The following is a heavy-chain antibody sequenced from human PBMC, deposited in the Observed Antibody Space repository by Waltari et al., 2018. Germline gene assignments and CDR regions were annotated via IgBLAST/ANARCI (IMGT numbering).Heavy chain of an antibody. D-gene: IGHD3-22*01. CDR2: IMTDGSEE. Sequence: EVQLVESGGGVVQPGGTLRLCCAGSGFSLSSYWMIWVRQAPGKGLEWVANIMTDGSEEYYVDSVRGRFTISRDNAKNSLFLQMNSLRPEDTAVYYCARDQWFAFDIWGQGTMVTVSS. CDR3: ARDQWFAFDI. CDR1: GFSLSSYW. J-gene: IGHJ3*02. V-gene: IGHV3-7*01.